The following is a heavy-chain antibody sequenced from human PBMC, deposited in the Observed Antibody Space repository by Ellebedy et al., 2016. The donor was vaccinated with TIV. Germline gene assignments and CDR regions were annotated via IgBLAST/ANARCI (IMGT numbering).Heavy chain of an antibody. J-gene: IGHJ4*02. D-gene: IGHD5-12*01. CDR3: ARAESGGYAWDY. CDR1: GGTFNNYA. CDR2: IIPIFGTA. Sequence: AASVKVSCKASGGTFNNYAISWVRQAPGQGLAWLGGIIPIFGTANYAQMFRDRVTITADESTNAVYKDRSSLRYADTAVYYCARAESGGYAWDYWGQGTLVTVSS. V-gene: IGHV1-69*13.